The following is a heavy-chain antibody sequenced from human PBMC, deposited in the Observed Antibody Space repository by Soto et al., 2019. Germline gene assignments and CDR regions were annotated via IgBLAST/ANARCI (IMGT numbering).Heavy chain of an antibody. CDR2: ISYDGSNK. CDR3: ARDEASYYDSSGYAGYFDY. J-gene: IGHJ4*02. CDR1: GFTFSSYA. D-gene: IGHD3-22*01. V-gene: IGHV3-30-3*01. Sequence: HPGGSLRLSCAASGFTFSSYAMHWVRQAPGKGLEWVAVISYDGSNKYYADSVKGRFTISRDNSKNTLYLQMNSLRAEDTAVYYCARDEASYYDSSGYAGYFDYWGQGTLVTVSS.